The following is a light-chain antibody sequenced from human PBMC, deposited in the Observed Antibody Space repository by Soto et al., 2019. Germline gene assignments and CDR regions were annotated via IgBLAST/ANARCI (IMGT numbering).Light chain of an antibody. V-gene: IGKV1-5*01. J-gene: IGKJ1*01. CDR2: DAS. Sequence: DIQMTQSPSTLSASIGDRVTITCRASQSISKWLAWHQQKPGKAPKLLIYDASSLQSGVPSRFSGSGSGTEFTLTISSLXPDDFATYYCQQYKSYSPWTFGQGTKVDIK. CDR1: QSISKW. CDR3: QQYKSYSPWT.